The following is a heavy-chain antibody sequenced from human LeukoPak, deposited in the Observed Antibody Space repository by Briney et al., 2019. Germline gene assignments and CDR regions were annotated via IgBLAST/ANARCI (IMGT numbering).Heavy chain of an antibody. CDR2: LYSSGST. V-gene: IGHV4-59*08. D-gene: IGHD3-22*01. Sequence: SETLSLACTVSGGSISSYYWSWIRQPPGKGLEWIGYLYSSGSTNYNPSLKSRVTISVDTSKNQFSLRLSSVTAADTAVYYCARHRVSNHYDRAFDYWGQGTLVTVSS. CDR1: GGSISSYY. CDR3: ARHRVSNHYDRAFDY. J-gene: IGHJ4*02.